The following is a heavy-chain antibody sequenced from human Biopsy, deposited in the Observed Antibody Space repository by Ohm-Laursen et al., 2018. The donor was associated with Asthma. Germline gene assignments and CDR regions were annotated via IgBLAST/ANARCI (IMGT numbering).Heavy chain of an antibody. CDR2: IYSGDNT. CDR3: ARISRLGYNSLDYGMDV. D-gene: IGHD5-24*01. V-gene: IGHV3-53*01. CDR1: GFSVSTKY. Sequence: SLRLSCTAFGFSVSTKYMSWVRQAPGKGLEWVSLIYSGDNTYYADSVKGRFTISRDHSKLYLQMNNLRAEDTAVYHCARISRLGYNSLDYGMDVWGQGTTVTVSS. J-gene: IGHJ6*02.